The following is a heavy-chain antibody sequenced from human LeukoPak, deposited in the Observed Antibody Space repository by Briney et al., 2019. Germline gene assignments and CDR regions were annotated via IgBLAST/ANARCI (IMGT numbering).Heavy chain of an antibody. CDR3: ARSDPVNAFDI. V-gene: IGHV3-53*01. J-gene: IGHJ3*02. CDR1: GFTVSSNY. CDR2: IYSGGST. Sequence: GGSLRLSCAASGFTVSSNYMSWVRQAPGKGLEWVSVIYSGGSTYYADSVKGRLTISRDNSKNTLYLHMNSLRAEDTAVYYCARSDPVNAFDIWGQGTMVTVSS.